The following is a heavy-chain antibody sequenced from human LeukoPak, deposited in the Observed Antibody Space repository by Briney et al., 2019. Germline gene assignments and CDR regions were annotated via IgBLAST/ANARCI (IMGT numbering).Heavy chain of an antibody. CDR1: GYTFTVYY. J-gene: IGHJ4*02. CDR2: INPNSGGT. V-gene: IGHV1-2*04. CDR3: ARGGTLNMVRGVGRRDPSLLSLYYFDY. D-gene: IGHD3-10*01. Sequence: GASVKVSCKASGYTFTVYYMHWVRQAPGQGLEWMGWINPNSGGTNYAQKFQGWVTMTRDTSISTAYMELSRLRSDDTAVYYCARGGTLNMVRGVGRRDPSLLSLYYFDYWGQGTLVTVSS.